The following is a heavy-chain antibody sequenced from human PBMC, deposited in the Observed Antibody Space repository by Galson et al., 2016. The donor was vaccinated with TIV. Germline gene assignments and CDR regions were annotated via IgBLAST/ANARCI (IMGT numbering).Heavy chain of an antibody. V-gene: IGHV1-69*13. CDR2: LIPMFGIT. J-gene: IGHJ6*03. D-gene: IGHD2/OR15-2a*01. Sequence: SVKVSCKASGGTFSSYGISWVRQAPGRGLEWMGGLIPMFGITNYAQRFQGRVTITADGSTSTAYMELSSLRSEDTAVYYCARSNSYNFYYMAVWGQGTTVTVSS. CDR3: ARSNSYNFYYMAV. CDR1: GGTFSSYG.